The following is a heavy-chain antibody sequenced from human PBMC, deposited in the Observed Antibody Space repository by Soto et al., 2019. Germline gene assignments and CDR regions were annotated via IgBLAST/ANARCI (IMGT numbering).Heavy chain of an antibody. V-gene: IGHV1-69*01. CDR2: IIPIFGTP. J-gene: IGHJ4*02. CDR1: GGIFSTYA. D-gene: IGHD3-10*01. Sequence: QVQLVQSGAEVKKPGSSVKVSCKASGGIFSTYAISWLRQAPGQGLEWMGGIIPIFGTPNYAQRFQGRVTITADESTTTSYVELSRLKSEDMAVYYGARDRDDYGSGNYYNRIDFWGQGTLVTVSS. CDR3: ARDRDDYGSGNYYNRIDF.